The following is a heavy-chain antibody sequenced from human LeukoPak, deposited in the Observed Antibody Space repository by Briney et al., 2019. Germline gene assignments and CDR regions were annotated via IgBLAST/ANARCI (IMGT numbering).Heavy chain of an antibody. V-gene: IGHV4-59*01. CDR2: IYYSGST. D-gene: IGHD6-13*01. CDR1: GGSISSYY. J-gene: IGHJ4*02. Sequence: SETLSLTCTVSGGSISSYYWSWIRQPPGKGLEWIGYIYYSGSTNYNPSLKSRVTISVDTSKNQFSLKLTSVTAADTAVYYCASAGTSSRHLDYWGQGTLVSVSS. CDR3: ASAGTSSRHLDY.